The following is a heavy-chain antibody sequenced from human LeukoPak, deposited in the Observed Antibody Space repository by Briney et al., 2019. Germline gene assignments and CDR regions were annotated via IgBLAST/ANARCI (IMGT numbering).Heavy chain of an antibody. CDR3: AKDWRRGYSYGFWYFDL. V-gene: IGHV3-9*01. CDR1: GFTFDDYA. D-gene: IGHD5-18*01. J-gene: IGHJ2*01. Sequence: PGGSLRLSCAASGFTFDDYAMHWVRQAPGKGLEWVSGISWNSGSIGYADSVKGRFTISRDNAKNSLYLQMNSLRAEDTALYYCAKDWRRGYSYGFWYFDLWGRGTLVTVSS. CDR2: ISWNSGSI.